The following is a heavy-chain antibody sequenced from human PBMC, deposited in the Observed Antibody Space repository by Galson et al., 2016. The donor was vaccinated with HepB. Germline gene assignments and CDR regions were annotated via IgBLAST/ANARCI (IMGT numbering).Heavy chain of an antibody. CDR3: AKMGVRGADIGLDY. V-gene: IGHV1-69*10. J-gene: IGHJ4*02. Sequence: SVKVSCKASGGTFSSYAINWVRQAPGQGLEWMGGIIPILGTANYAQEFQGRVTITADKSTSTAYMELSSLRSEDTAVYYCAKMGVRGADIGLDYWGQGTLVPVSS. CDR2: IIPILGTA. D-gene: IGHD3-10*01. CDR1: GGTFSSYA.